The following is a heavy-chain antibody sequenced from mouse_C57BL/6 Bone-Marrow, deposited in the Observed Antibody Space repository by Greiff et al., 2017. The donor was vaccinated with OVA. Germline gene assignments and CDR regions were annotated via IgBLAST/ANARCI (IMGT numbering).Heavy chain of an antibody. V-gene: IGHV1-55*01. CDR3: AIPYYSNFSWFAY. Sequence: VQLQQPGAELVKPGASVKMSCKASGYTFTSYWLTWVKQRPGQGLEWIGDIYPGSGSTNYNEKFKSKATLTVDTSSSTAYMQRSSLTSEDSAVYYCAIPYYSNFSWFAYWGQGTLVTVSA. D-gene: IGHD2-5*01. CDR2: IYPGSGST. CDR1: GYTFTSYW. J-gene: IGHJ3*01.